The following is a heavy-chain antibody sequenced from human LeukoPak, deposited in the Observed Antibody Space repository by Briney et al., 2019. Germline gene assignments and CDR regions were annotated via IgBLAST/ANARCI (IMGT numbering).Heavy chain of an antibody. V-gene: IGHV4-30-4*01. CDR1: GGSLSSSDHY. D-gene: IGHD6-13*01. CDR3: ARGDSSSWSFKI. CDR2: IYYSGPA. J-gene: IGHJ4*02. Sequence: SETLSLTCTVSGGSLSSSDHYWSWVRQPPGKGLEWIAYIYYSGPAYYNPSLKSRASISVDTSKNQFSLKLSSVTAADTAVYYCARGDSSSWSFKIWGQGTLVTVSS.